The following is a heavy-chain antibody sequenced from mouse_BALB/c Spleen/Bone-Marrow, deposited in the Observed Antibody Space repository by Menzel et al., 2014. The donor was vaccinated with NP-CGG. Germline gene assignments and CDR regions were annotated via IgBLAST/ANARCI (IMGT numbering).Heavy chain of an antibody. Sequence: DVMLVESGPDLVKPSQSLSLTCTVTGYSITSGYSWHWIRQFPGNKLEWMGYIHCSAGTNYNPSLKSRISITRDTSKNQFFLQLNSVTTEDTATYYCARSNGYYAMDYWGQGTSVTVSS. V-gene: IGHV3-1*02. CDR3: ARSNGYYAMDY. J-gene: IGHJ4*01. CDR2: IHCSAGT. CDR1: GYSITSGYS.